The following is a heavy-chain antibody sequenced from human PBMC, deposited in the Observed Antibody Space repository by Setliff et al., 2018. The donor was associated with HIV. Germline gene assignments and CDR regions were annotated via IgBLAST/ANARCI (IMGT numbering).Heavy chain of an antibody. V-gene: IGHV1-18*01. CDR2: INPYNGIA. J-gene: IGHJ4*02. Sequence: ASVKVSCKASGYTFTSFGITWVRQAPGQRPEWLGWINPYNGIANYAQNSQGRVSMTTDTSTRTAYMELRSLRSDDTAIYYCARDLFRRVGPFQPPGYWGQGTLVTVSS. D-gene: IGHD1-26*01. CDR3: ARDLFRRVGPFQPPGY. CDR1: GYTFTSFG.